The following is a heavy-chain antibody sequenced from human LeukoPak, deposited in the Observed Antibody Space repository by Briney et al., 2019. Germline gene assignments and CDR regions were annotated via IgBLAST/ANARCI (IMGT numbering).Heavy chain of an antibody. CDR3: ARGRDIVVVPAVDNWFDP. CDR1: GGSISSGGYY. Sequence: SETLSPTCTVSGGSISSGGYYWSWIRQPPGKGLEWIGYIYHSGSTYYNPSLKSRVTISVDRSKNQFSLKLSSVTAADTAVYYCARGRDIVVVPAVDNWFDPWGQGTLVTVSS. D-gene: IGHD2-2*01. J-gene: IGHJ5*02. CDR2: IYHSGST. V-gene: IGHV4-30-2*01.